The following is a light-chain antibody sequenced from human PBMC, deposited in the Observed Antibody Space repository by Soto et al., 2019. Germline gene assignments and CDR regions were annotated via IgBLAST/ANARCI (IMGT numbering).Light chain of an antibody. CDR2: TSD. CDR1: SSNIGSNP. CDR3: ASWDDSLSGWV. J-gene: IGLJ3*02. Sequence: QSVLTQPPSGSGTPGQRVTISCSGSSSNIGSNPVNWYQQIPGTAPKLLLHTSDQRPSGVPGRFSGSKSGTSASLAISGLQSEDEAAYYCASWDDSLSGWVFGGGTKLTVL. V-gene: IGLV1-44*01.